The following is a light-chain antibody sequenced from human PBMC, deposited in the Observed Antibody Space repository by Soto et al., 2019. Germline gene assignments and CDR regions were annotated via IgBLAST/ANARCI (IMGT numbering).Light chain of an antibody. Sequence: EIVLTQSPGTLSLSPGERATLSCRASQSVSSTSLAWYQQKPGQAPSLLIYAASNRATGIPDRCSGRGSGTDFTLTIRRLEPEDFAVYYCQQYKTFGQGTKVQIK. V-gene: IGKV3-20*01. CDR1: QSVSSTS. CDR3: QQYKT. CDR2: AAS. J-gene: IGKJ1*01.